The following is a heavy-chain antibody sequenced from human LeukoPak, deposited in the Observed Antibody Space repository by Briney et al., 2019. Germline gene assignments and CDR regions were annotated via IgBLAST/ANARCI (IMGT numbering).Heavy chain of an antibody. CDR1: GGSLSSYY. V-gene: IGHV4-59*08. D-gene: IGHD3-22*01. Sequence: SETLSLTCTVSGGSLSSYYWSWIRQPPGKGLEWNGYIYYSGSTNYNPSLKSRVTISVDTSKNQFSLKLSSVTAADTAVYYCARASYSYDINGWVPFDYWGQGTLVTVSS. J-gene: IGHJ4*02. CDR2: IYYSGST. CDR3: ARASYSYDINGWVPFDY.